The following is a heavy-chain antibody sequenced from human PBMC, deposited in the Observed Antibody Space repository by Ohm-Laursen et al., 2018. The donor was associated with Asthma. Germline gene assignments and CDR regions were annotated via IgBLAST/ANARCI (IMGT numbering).Heavy chain of an antibody. CDR1: GFTFSSYS. J-gene: IGHJ6*02. Sequence: SLRLSCTASGFTFSSYSMNWVRQAPGKGLEWVAVISYDGSNKYYADSVKGRFTISRDNSKNTLYLQMNSLRAKDTAVYYCAKTLLDTTYYDFWSGYYGMDVWGQGTTVTVSS. CDR2: ISYDGSNK. V-gene: IGHV3-30*18. CDR3: AKTLLDTTYYDFWSGYYGMDV. D-gene: IGHD3-3*01.